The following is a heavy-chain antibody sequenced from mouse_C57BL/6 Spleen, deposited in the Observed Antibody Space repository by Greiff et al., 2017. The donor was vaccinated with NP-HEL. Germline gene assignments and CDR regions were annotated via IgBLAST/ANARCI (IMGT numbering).Heavy chain of an antibody. V-gene: IGHV2-9*02. J-gene: IGHJ2*01. CDR1: GFSLTSYG. CDR2: IWSGGST. Sequence: VQLQQSGPGLVAPSQSLSITCTVSGFSLTSYGVHWVRQPPGKGLEWLGVIWSGGSTNYNSALMSRLNISKDNSKSQVFVKMNSLQSDDTAMYFCARLEDLWGQRTALTVSS. CDR3: ARLEDL.